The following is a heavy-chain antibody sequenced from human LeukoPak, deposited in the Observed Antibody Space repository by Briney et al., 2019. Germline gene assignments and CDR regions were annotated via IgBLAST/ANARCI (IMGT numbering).Heavy chain of an antibody. D-gene: IGHD3-22*01. J-gene: IGHJ4*02. Sequence: GGSLRHSCTASGFTFGDYAMSWFRQAPGKGLEWVGFIRSKAYGGTTEYAASVKGRFTISRDDSKSIAYLQMNSLKTEDTAVYYCTREGAFSSGYYPYYFDYWGQGTLVTVSS. CDR3: TREGAFSSGYYPYYFDY. V-gene: IGHV3-49*03. CDR1: GFTFGDYA. CDR2: IRSKAYGGTT.